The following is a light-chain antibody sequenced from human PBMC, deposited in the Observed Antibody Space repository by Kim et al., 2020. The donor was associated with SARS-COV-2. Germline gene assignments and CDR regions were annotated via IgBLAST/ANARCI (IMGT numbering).Light chain of an antibody. CDR1: SSDVGGYNY. CDR3: CSYAGRYNLV. Sequence: GQSVTISCTGTSSDVGGYNYVSWYQQHPGKAPKLIIYEVSKRPSGVPDRFSGSKSGNTASLTVSGLQGEDEADYYCCSYAGRYNLVFGGGTQLTVL. J-gene: IGLJ2*01. CDR2: EVS. V-gene: IGLV2-8*01.